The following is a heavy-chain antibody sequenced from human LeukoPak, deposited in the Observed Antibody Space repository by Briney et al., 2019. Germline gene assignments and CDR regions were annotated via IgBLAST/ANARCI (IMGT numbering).Heavy chain of an antibody. D-gene: IGHD6-19*01. CDR2: ISYDGSNK. Sequence: GRSLRLSCAASGFTFSSYGMHWVRQAPGKGLEWVAVISYDGSNKYYADSVKGRFTISRDNSKNTLYLQMNSLRAEDTAVYYCAKDSVRYSSGWPGMGDYWGQGTLVTVSS. J-gene: IGHJ4*02. CDR3: AKDSVRYSSGWPGMGDY. CDR1: GFTFSSYG. V-gene: IGHV3-30*18.